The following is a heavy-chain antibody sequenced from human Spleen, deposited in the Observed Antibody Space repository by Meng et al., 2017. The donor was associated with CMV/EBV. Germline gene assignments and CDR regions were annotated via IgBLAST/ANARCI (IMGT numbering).Heavy chain of an antibody. D-gene: IGHD2-2*01. CDR3: ARQYCSGTTCSSEAFDI. Sequence: GESLKISCEGSGYRFTSYWIAWVRQMPGKGLEWMGIIYPGDSDTRYSPSFQGQVTISADEPISTAYLQWSSLKASDTAMYYCARQYCSGTTCSSEAFDIWGQGTMVTVSS. CDR2: IYPGDSDT. J-gene: IGHJ3*02. CDR1: GYRFTSYW. V-gene: IGHV5-51*01.